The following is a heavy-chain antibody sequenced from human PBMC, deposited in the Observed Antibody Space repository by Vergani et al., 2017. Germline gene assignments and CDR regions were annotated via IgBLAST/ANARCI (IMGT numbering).Heavy chain of an antibody. CDR2: INPYSGAT. V-gene: IGHV1-2*02. CDR3: ARDFRVDVTAEFEY. Sequence: QVQLVQSGSELKKPGASVKVSCKASGYTFTGYYIHWVRQAPGQGPQWLGWINPYSGATTYGQDFQGRVTMTWDTSISTAYLNFNRVTSADTAMYFCARDFRVDVTAEFEYWGQGTLVIASS. D-gene: IGHD3-3*01. J-gene: IGHJ4*02. CDR1: GYTFTGYY.